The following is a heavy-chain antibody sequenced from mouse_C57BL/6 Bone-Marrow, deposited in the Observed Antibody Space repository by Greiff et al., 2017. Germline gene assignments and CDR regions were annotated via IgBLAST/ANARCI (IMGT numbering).Heavy chain of an antibody. J-gene: IGHJ1*03. V-gene: IGHV14-2*01. D-gene: IGHD1-1*01. CDR1: GFNIKDYY. CDR2: IDPEDGET. CDR3: AGYCGSTNWYCDV. Sequence: VQLQQPGAELVKPGASVKLSCTASGFNIKDYYMHWVKQRTEPGLEWIGRIDPEDGETKYAPKFQGKANITADTSSNTAYLQLSSLTSEDTAVYYCAGYCGSTNWYCDVWGTETTVTVSS.